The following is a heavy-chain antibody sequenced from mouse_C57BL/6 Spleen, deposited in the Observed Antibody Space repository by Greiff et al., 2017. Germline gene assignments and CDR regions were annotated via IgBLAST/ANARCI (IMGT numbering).Heavy chain of an antibody. V-gene: IGHV5-17*01. CDR2: ISSGSSTI. CDR1: GFTFSDYG. J-gene: IGHJ4*01. Sequence: EVQGVESGGGLVKPGGSLKLSCAASGFTFSDYGMHWVRQAPEKGLEWVAYISSGSSTIYYADTVKGRFTISRDNAKNTLFLQMTSLRSEDTAMYYCAKAGYDSYYYAMDYWGQGTSVTVSS. D-gene: IGHD2-4*01. CDR3: AKAGYDSYYYAMDY.